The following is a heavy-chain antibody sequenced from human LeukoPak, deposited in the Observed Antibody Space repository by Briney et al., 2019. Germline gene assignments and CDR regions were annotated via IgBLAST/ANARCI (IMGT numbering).Heavy chain of an antibody. J-gene: IGHJ6*03. CDR2: IYYSGST. CDR1: GGSISSYD. CDR3: ARAGYDFWSGPNFWYYYMDV. Sequence: PSETLSLTCTVSGGSISSYDWSWIRQPPGKGLEWIGYIYYSGSTNYNPSLKSRVTISVDTSKNQFSLKLSSVTAADTAVYYCARAGYDFWSGPNFWYYYMDVWGKGTTVTVSS. V-gene: IGHV4-59*01. D-gene: IGHD3-3*01.